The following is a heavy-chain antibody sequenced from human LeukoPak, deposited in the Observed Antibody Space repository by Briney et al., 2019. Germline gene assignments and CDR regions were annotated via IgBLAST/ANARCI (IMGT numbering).Heavy chain of an antibody. D-gene: IGHD3-22*01. CDR3: ASDSSGYFGP. CDR1: GFTFSVYY. V-gene: IGHV3-11*01. Sequence: PGGSLRLSCAAAGFTFSVYYMNWLRQSPGRGLEWLSYISNSGSAKYYSDSVKGRFTISRDNAKNSVYLEMNSLRAEDTAVYFCASDSSGYFGPWGQGTLVTVSS. J-gene: IGHJ5*02. CDR2: ISNSGSAK.